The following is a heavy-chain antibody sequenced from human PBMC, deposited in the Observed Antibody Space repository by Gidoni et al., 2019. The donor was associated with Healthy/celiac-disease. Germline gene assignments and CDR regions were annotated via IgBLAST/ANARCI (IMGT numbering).Heavy chain of an antibody. CDR2: IIPTLGTA. D-gene: IGHD2-2*01. J-gene: IGHJ3*02. V-gene: IGHV1-69*01. CDR3: ARPGSIVVVPAAMDAFDI. Sequence: QAHLVQSGAEVKKPGSSVKVSCIASGVTFSSHAISWVRQAPGQGLEWMGGIIPTLGTANYAQKFQGRVTITADESTSTAYMELSSLRSEDTAVYYCARPGSIVVVPAAMDAFDIWGQGTMVTVSS. CDR1: GVTFSSHA.